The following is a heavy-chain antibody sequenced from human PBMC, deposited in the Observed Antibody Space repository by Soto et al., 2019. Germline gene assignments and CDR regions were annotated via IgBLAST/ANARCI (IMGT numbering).Heavy chain of an antibody. D-gene: IGHD6-13*01. Sequence: GASVKVSCKASGYTFTNYGISWVRQAPGQGLEWMGWISVYHGSTHYAQKFQGGVTMTADTSTGTAYMELGSLRSDDTAVYYCARRAEPGTAGYYYYMDVWGKGTTVTVSS. J-gene: IGHJ6*03. CDR3: ARRAEPGTAGYYYYMDV. CDR2: ISVYHGST. CDR1: GYTFTNYG. V-gene: IGHV1-18*01.